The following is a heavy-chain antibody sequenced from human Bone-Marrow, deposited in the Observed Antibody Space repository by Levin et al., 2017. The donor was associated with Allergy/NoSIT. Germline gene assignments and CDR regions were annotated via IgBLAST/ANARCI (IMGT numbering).Heavy chain of an antibody. CDR1: GFSLSTSGVG. CDR3: AHSPPNTIFGVVIIPVGPIPLDY. Sequence: SGPTLVKPTQTLTLTCTFSGFSLSTSGVGVGWIRQPPGKALEWLALIYWDDDKRYSPSLKSRLTITKDTSKNQVVLTMTNMDPVDTATYYCAHSPPNTIFGVVIIPVGPIPLDYWGQGTLVTVSS. CDR2: IYWDDDK. D-gene: IGHD3-3*01. J-gene: IGHJ4*02. V-gene: IGHV2-5*02.